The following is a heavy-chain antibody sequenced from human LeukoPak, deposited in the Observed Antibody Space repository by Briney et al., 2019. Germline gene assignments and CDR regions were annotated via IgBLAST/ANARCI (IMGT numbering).Heavy chain of an antibody. Sequence: PGGSLRLSCAASGFNVSNNYMTWVRQAPGKGLEWVSLIYSGGSTYYADSVKGRFTISRGNSKNTVYLQMNSLRAEDTAVYYCAGGPSSWYVYFDYWGQGTLVTVSS. D-gene: IGHD6-13*01. J-gene: IGHJ4*02. CDR2: IYSGGST. V-gene: IGHV3-53*01. CDR1: GFNVSNNY. CDR3: AGGPSSWYVYFDY.